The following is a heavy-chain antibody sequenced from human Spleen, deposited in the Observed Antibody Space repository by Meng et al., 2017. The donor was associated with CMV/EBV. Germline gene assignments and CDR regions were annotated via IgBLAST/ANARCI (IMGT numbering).Heavy chain of an antibody. Sequence: ASVKVSCKASGYTFSTFDINWVRQATGQGPEWMGWMNPNSGNTGYAQQFQGRVTMTRNTSINTAYMELSSLRSEDTAVYYCARWGFLEWIDTSDYWGQGTLVTVSS. CDR1: GYTFSTFD. CDR2: MNPNSGNT. V-gene: IGHV1-8*01. J-gene: IGHJ4*02. D-gene: IGHD3-3*01. CDR3: ARWGFLEWIDTSDY.